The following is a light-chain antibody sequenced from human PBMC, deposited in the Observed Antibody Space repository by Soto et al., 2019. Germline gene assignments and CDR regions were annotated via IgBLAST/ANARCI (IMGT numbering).Light chain of an antibody. V-gene: IGKV3-20*01. CDR3: QQYHTWPIT. CDR1: QSVSSNY. CDR2: GAS. J-gene: IGKJ4*01. Sequence: EIVLTQSPGTLSLSPGERATLSCRASQSVSSNYLAWFQQKPGQAPRLLMFGASSRATGIPDRFSGSGSGTDFSLIISRLEPEDCAIYYCQQYHTWPITFGGGTKVDIK.